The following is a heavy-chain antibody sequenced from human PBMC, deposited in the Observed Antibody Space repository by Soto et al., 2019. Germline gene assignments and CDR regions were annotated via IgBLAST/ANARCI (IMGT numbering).Heavy chain of an antibody. J-gene: IGHJ6*02. CDR2: IYYSGST. Sequence: SETLSLTCTVSGGSISSSSYYWGWIRQPPGKGMEWIGSIYYSGSTYYNPSLKSRVTISVDTSKNQFSLKLSSVTAADTAVYYCARGGGYCTNGVCFRPLPMDVWGQGTTVTVS. CDR1: GGSISSSSYY. CDR3: ARGGGYCTNGVCFRPLPMDV. D-gene: IGHD2-8*01. V-gene: IGHV4-39*01.